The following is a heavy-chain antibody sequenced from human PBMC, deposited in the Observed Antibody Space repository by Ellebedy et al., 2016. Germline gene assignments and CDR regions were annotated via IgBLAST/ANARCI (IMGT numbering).Heavy chain of an antibody. CDR1: GGSFSGYY. CDR3: AREYYDFWSGYYTEDYYYYMDV. V-gene: IGHV4-34*01. Sequence: SETLSLXXAVYGGSFSGYYWSWIRQPPGKGLEWIGEINHSGSTNYNPSLKSRVTISVDTSKNQFSLKLSSVTAADTAVYYCAREYYDFWSGYYTEDYYYYMDVWGKGTTVTVSS. CDR2: INHSGST. J-gene: IGHJ6*03. D-gene: IGHD3-3*01.